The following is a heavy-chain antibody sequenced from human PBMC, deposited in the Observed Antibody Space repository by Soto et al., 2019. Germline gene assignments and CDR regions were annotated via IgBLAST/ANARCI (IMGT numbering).Heavy chain of an antibody. Sequence: EVQLVESGVGLVQPGGSLKLSCVASGFTFSGSAMYWVRQASGKGLEWVGRIRSKTNSYATAYGASVKGRFTISRDDSKNTAYLQMNSLKTEDTAVYYCTCYYDSSGYLPFDYWGQGTMVTVSS. CDR2: IRSKTNSYAT. J-gene: IGHJ4*02. CDR3: TCYYDSSGYLPFDY. D-gene: IGHD3-22*01. V-gene: IGHV3-73*01. CDR1: GFTFSGSA.